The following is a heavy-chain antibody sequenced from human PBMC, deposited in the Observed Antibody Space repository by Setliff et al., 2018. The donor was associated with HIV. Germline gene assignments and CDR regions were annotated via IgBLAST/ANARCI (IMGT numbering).Heavy chain of an antibody. V-gene: IGHV3-11*04. Sequence: GGSLRLSCAASGFTFTNYYMSWIRKAPGKGLELLSYISVSGTDIKYSDSVKGRFTISRDNAKNSLYLQMNSLRAEDTAVYYCATDPRRLSYWGQGTLVTVSS. CDR1: GFTFTNYY. CDR2: ISVSGTDI. D-gene: IGHD2-21*01. CDR3: ATDPRRLSY. J-gene: IGHJ4*02.